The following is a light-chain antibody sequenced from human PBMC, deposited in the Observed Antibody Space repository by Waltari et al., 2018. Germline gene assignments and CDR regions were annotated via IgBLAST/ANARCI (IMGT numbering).Light chain of an antibody. J-gene: IGKJ4*01. V-gene: IGKV1-39*01. CDR3: QQSYSTLSLT. CDR1: QSISSY. CDR2: AAS. Sequence: DIQMTQSPSSLSASVGDRVTINCRASQSISSYLNWYQQKPGEAPKLLIYAASSLQSGVPSRFSGSGSGTDFALTISSLQPEDFATYYCQQSYSTLSLTFGGGTKVEIK.